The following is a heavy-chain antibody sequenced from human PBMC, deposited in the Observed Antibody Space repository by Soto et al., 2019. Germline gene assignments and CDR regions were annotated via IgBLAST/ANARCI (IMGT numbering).Heavy chain of an antibody. V-gene: IGHV4-61*01. CDR1: GGSVSSGNNY. CDR2: IYNSGST. D-gene: IGHD4-17*01. Sequence: QVQLQESGPGLVKPSETLSLTCSVSGGSVSSGNNYWSWVRQPPGKGLEWIGYIYNSGSTNYSPTLARCVTISVGTSKNQFSLNLSSVAAADTAVNYCTRDRMTTFFWGEGTMVIVSS. J-gene: IGHJ4*02. CDR3: TRDRMTTFF.